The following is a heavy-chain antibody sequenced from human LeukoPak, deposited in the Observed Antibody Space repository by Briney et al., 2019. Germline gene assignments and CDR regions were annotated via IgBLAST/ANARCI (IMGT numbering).Heavy chain of an antibody. Sequence: SETLSLTCAVYGGSFSGYYWSWIRRPPGKGLEWIGEINHSGSTNYNPSLKSRVTISVDTSKNQFSLKLSSVTAADTAVYYCARGILGHCSGGSCYPYYYGMDVWGQGTTVTVSS. D-gene: IGHD2-15*01. V-gene: IGHV4-34*01. J-gene: IGHJ6*02. CDR2: INHSGST. CDR3: ARGILGHCSGGSCYPYYYGMDV. CDR1: GGSFSGYY.